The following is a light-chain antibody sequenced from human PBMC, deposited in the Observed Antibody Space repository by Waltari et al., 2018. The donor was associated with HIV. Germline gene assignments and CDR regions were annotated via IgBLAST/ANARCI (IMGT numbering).Light chain of an antibody. J-gene: IGLJ1*01. CDR3: VGWDGSLSGYV. CDR1: RSNIGNDN. CDR2: KNY. V-gene: IGLV1-47*01. Sequence: QSVLTQPPSASGTPGQTVTISCSGSRSNIGNDNEYWYHQPPGMTPKLLIYKNYQRPSGGPDRFAGSKSGTSASLAISGLRSEDEADYYCVGWDGSLSGYVFGAGTKVTVL.